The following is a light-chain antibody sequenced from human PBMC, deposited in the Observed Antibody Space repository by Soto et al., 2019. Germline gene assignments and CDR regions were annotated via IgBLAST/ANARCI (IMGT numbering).Light chain of an antibody. CDR3: QQYNNWPPWT. CDR1: QSVSNN. Sequence: EIVMTQSPATLSVSPGERATLSCRASQSVSNNYLAWHQQKPGQAPRLLIYGASNRATGIPDRFSGSGSGTEFTLTISSLQSEDFAVYYCQQYNNWPPWTFGQGTKVDIK. V-gene: IGKV3D-15*01. CDR2: GAS. J-gene: IGKJ1*01.